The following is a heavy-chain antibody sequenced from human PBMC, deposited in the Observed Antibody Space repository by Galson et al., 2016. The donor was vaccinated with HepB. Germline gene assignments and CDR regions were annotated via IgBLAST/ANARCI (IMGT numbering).Heavy chain of an antibody. D-gene: IGHD3-3*01. Sequence: SLRLSCAASGFIFSTYAMHWVRQAPGKGLEWVAVIWFDGSNQYYADSVKGRFTISRDNSKNTLYLQMNSLRAEDTAVYYCARTPYDFWSGHYAFEMWGQGTMVTVSS. CDR3: ARTPYDFWSGHYAFEM. CDR2: IWFDGSNQ. CDR1: GFIFSTYA. J-gene: IGHJ3*02. V-gene: IGHV3-33*01.